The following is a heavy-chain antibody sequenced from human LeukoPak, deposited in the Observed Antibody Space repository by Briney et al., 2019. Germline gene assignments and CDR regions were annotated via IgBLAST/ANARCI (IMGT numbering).Heavy chain of an antibody. CDR1: GGTFSSYG. D-gene: IGHD1-26*01. J-gene: IGHJ4*02. CDR2: INPNSGGT. CDR3: ARGSPGLRYSGSLDLEY. V-gene: IGHV1-2*02. Sequence: ASVKVSCKASGGTFSSYGISWVRQAPGQGLEWMGWINPNSGGTNYAQKFQGRVTMTRDTSISTAYMELSRLRSDDTAVYYCARGSPGLRYSGSLDLEYWGQGTLVTVSS.